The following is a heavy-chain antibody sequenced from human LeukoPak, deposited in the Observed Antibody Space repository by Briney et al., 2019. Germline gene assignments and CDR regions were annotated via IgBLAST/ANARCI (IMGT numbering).Heavy chain of an antibody. V-gene: IGHV1-2*02. J-gene: IGHJ5*02. CDR3: ARERIVANNWFDP. CDR1: GYTFTGYY. D-gene: IGHD2-15*01. CDR2: INPNSGGT. Sequence: EASVKVSCKASGYTFTGYYMHWVRQAPGQELEWMGWINPNSGGTNYAQKFQGRVTMTRDTSISTAYMELSRLRSDDTAVYYCARERIVANNWFDPWGQGTLVTVSS.